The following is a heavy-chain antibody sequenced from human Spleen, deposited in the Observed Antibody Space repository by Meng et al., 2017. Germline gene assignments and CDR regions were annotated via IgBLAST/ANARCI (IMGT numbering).Heavy chain of an antibody. D-gene: IGHD4-11*01. J-gene: IGHJ4*02. Sequence: GQLQQWGGGRLKPSVTLSLTCVVSGGSFSDSYWSWIPQPPGKGLEWIGEINHSGSTNYNPSLESRATISVDTFQNNLSLKLSSVTAADSAVYDCARGPTTMAHDFDYWGQGTLVTVSS. CDR2: INHSGST. V-gene: IGHV4-34*01. CDR3: ARGPTTMAHDFDY. CDR1: GGSFSDSY.